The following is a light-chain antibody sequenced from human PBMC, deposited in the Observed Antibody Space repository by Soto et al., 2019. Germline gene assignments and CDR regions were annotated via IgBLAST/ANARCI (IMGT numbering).Light chain of an antibody. V-gene: IGLV2-8*01. CDR1: SSDVGAYHY. CDR2: DVI. CDR3: SSYAGSNNVL. Sequence: QSALTQPPSASGSPGQSVTISCTGSSSDVGAYHYVSWYQQHPGKAPKLMIYDVIKRPSGVPDRFSGSKSGNMASLTVSGLQAEDEADYYCSSYAGSNNVLFGGGTKLTVL. J-gene: IGLJ2*01.